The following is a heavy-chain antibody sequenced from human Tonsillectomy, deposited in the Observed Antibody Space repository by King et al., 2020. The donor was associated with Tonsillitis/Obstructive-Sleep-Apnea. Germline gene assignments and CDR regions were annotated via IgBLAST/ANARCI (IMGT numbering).Heavy chain of an antibody. Sequence: QLQESGPGLVKPSETLSLTCTVSGGSISSYYWSWIRQPPGKGLEWIGYIYYTGSTNYNPSLKSRVTISVDTSKNQFSLKLSSVTAADTAVYYCARGNWYFDLWGRGTLVTVSS. J-gene: IGHJ2*01. CDR3: ARGNWYFDL. CDR2: IYYTGST. CDR1: GGSISSYY. V-gene: IGHV4-59*08.